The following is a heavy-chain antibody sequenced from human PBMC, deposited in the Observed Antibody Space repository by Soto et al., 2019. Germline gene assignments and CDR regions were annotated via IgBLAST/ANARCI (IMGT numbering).Heavy chain of an antibody. J-gene: IGHJ4*02. V-gene: IGHV3-11*06. CDR3: ARGGIAAAVDY. CDR1: GFIIRDFY. Sequence: QVQLVETGGGLVKPGGSLRLSCAVSGFIIRDFYMSWIRQAPGKGLEWVSYISRRGNYTNYPGSLRGRFTISRDSARNSLFLQMSSLSAEDTGVYYCARGGIAAAVDYWGQGTLVT. D-gene: IGHD6-13*01. CDR2: ISRRGNYT.